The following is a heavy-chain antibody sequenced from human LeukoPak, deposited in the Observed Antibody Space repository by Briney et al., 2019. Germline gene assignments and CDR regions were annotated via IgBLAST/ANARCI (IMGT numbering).Heavy chain of an antibody. Sequence: TGGSLRLSCAASGFPCDDYAMHWIRQAPGKGLEWVSLISGDGGSTYYADSVKGRFTISRDNSKNSLYLQMNSLRTEDTALYYCAKGDDPLQFDFGVFLYYYYYYMDVWGKGTTVTVSS. J-gene: IGHJ6*03. CDR2: ISGDGGST. V-gene: IGHV3-43*02. CDR1: GFPCDDYA. D-gene: IGHD5-24*01. CDR3: AKGDDPLQFDFGVFLYYYYYYMDV.